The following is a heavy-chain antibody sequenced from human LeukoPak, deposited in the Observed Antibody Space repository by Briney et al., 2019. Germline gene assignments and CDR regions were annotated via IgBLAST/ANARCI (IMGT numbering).Heavy chain of an antibody. V-gene: IGHV3-53*01. Sequence: GGSLRLSCAASGSTVSNNYMSWVRQAPGKGLEWVSVLYIDGNTYYADSVKGRFTISRDNSKNTLYLQMSSLRAEDTAVYYCTSRQAAGTLYYGMDVWGQGTTVTVSS. J-gene: IGHJ6*02. CDR3: TSRQAAGTLYYGMDV. CDR1: GSTVSNNY. CDR2: LYIDGNT. D-gene: IGHD6-13*01.